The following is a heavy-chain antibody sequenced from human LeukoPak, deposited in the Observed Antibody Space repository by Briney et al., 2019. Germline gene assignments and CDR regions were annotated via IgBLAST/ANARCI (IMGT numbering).Heavy chain of an antibody. CDR1: GFTFSSYS. Sequence: GGSLRLFCAASGFTFSSYSMNWVRQAPGKGLEWVSSISSSSSYIYYADSVKGRFAISRDNAKNSLYLQMNSLRAEDTAVYYCARDTRGESDYWGQGTLVTVSS. J-gene: IGHJ4*02. D-gene: IGHD2-2*01. CDR2: ISSSSSYI. CDR3: ARDTRGESDY. V-gene: IGHV3-21*01.